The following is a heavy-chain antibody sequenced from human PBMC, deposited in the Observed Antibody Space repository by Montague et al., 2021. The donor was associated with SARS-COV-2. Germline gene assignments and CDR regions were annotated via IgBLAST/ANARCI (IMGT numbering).Heavy chain of an antibody. J-gene: IGHJ1*01. Sequence: SLRLSLSASGFTFEDYAMHWVRQAPGKGLEWVSGICWDSGSIGYADSVKGRFSISRDNAKNSLYLQMNSLRAEDTALYYCAKVGTAAAGTTFSRYFQHWGQGTLVTVSS. CDR2: ICWDSGSI. CDR1: GFTFEDYA. D-gene: IGHD6-13*01. CDR3: AKVGTAAAGTTFSRYFQH. V-gene: IGHV3-9*01.